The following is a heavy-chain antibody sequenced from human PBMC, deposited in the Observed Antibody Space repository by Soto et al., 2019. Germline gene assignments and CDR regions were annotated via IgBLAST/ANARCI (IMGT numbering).Heavy chain of an antibody. Sequence: PSETLSLPCAVSGVSLTSGNWWTWVRQSPQRGLEYIGEIFHDGTANYYPSFERRVAMSVDTSRNQFSLTLTSVTAADTAVYFCARLVYDTRLNYMYFDFWGPGTLVTVSS. CDR3: ARLVYDTRLNYMYFDF. J-gene: IGHJ4*02. V-gene: IGHV4-4*02. CDR2: IFHDGTA. D-gene: IGHD3-10*01. CDR1: GVSLTSGNW.